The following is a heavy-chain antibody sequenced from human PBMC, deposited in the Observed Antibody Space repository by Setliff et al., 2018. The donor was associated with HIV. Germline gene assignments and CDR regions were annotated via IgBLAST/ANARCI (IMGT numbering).Heavy chain of an antibody. V-gene: IGHV1-2*06. CDR3: AREGISGSYFDY. J-gene: IGHJ4*02. CDR1: GYTLTGYY. D-gene: IGHD1-26*01. Sequence: ASVKVSCKASGYTLTGYYMNWVRQAPGQGLEWMGRINPTSGGTNYAQRFQGRVTMTRDTSISTAYMELSRLKSDDAAVYYCAREGISGSYFDYWGQGTLVTVSS. CDR2: INPTSGGT.